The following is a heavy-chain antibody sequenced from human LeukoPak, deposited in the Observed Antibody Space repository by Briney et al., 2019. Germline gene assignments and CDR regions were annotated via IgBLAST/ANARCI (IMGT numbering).Heavy chain of an antibody. D-gene: IGHD1-7*01. CDR1: GGSISGSSYY. J-gene: IGHJ6*02. CDR3: ARIPGTTSFNYYYGMDV. CDR2: IYYSGNT. Sequence: SETLSLTCTVSGGSISGSSYYWGWIRQPPGKGLEWIVSIYYSGNTYYNPSLKSRVTISGDTSKNQFSLKLSSVTAADTAVYYCARIPGTTSFNYYYGMDVWGQGTTVTVSS. V-gene: IGHV4-39*01.